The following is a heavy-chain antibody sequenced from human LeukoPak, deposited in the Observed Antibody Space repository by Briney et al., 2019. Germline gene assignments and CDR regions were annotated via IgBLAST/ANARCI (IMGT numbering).Heavy chain of an antibody. CDR3: ARAVATIRFLESLLDAFDI. J-gene: IGHJ3*02. CDR2: ISSSSSYI. CDR1: GFTFSSYS. Sequence: GGSLRLACAASGFTFSSYSMNWVRQAPGKGLEWVSSISSSSSYIYYADSVKGRFTISRDNAKHSLYLQMNSLRAEDTAVYYCARAVATIRFLESLLDAFDIWGQGTMVTVSS. V-gene: IGHV3-21*01. D-gene: IGHD3-3*01.